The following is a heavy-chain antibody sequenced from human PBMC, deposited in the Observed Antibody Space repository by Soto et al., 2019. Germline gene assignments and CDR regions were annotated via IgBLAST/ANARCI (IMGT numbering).Heavy chain of an antibody. CDR3: ARDRSGWYDS. CDR2: ISPHNGNA. CDR1: GYPFISNR. V-gene: IGHV1-18*01. J-gene: IGHJ5*01. Sequence: QVRLVQSGAEVKKPGASVKVSCKASGYPFISNRLSWVRKAPGQGLEWMGWISPHNGNAKYGQKFQDRVTMTADTTTSTVYMEVRSLTSHDTAVCYCARDRSGWYDSWGQGTLVTVSA. D-gene: IGHD6-19*01.